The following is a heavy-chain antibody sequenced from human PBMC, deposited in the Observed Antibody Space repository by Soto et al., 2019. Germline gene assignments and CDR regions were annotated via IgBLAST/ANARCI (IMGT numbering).Heavy chain of an antibody. D-gene: IGHD6-19*01. CDR1: GFTFSSYG. Sequence: QVQLVESGGGVVHPGRSLRLSCAASGFTFSSYGMHWVRQAPGKGLEWVAVISYDGSNKYYADSVKGRFTISRDNSKNTVSRRMNSRRGEDTVVYYCATGGGSSGCYVAGPIDYWGQGTLVTVSS. CDR2: ISYDGSNK. J-gene: IGHJ4*02. V-gene: IGHV3-30*03. CDR3: ATGGGSSGCYVAGPIDY.